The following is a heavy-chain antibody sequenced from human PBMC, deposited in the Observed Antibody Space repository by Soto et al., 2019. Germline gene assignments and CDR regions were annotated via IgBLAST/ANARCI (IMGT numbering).Heavy chain of an antibody. CDR3: ANRYDYYMDV. CDR2: IYYSGGT. Sequence: SETLSLTCTVSGGSISSSSYYWGWIRQPPGKGLEWIGSIYYSGGTYYNPSLKSRVTISVDTSKNQFSLKLSSVTAADTAVYYCANRYDYYMDVWGKGTTVTVSS. CDR1: GGSISSSSYY. V-gene: IGHV4-39*01. J-gene: IGHJ6*03. D-gene: IGHD1-20*01.